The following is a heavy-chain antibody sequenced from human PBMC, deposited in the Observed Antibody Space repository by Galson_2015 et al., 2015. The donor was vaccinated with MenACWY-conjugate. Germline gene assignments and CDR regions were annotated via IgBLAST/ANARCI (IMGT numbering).Heavy chain of an antibody. CDR1: GFTFGDYA. CDR2: IGSETSGGTT. Sequence: SLRLSCAASGFTFGDYAMGWFRQAPGKGLEWVSFIGSETSGGTTKYAASVKGRFTISRDDSTSIAYLQMNSLKAEDTAVYYYARERGYDILGWFDPWGQGTLVTVSS. J-gene: IGHJ5*02. D-gene: IGHD3-9*01. CDR3: ARERGYDILGWFDP. V-gene: IGHV3-49*03.